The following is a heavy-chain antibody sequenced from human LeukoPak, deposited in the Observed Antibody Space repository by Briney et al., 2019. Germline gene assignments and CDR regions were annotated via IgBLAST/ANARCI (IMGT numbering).Heavy chain of an antibody. CDR2: ISIGGTNT. Sequence: GGPLRLPCTASGFTYNEYHKSCIPQAPGKRLEWLSYISIGGTNTHYADSVKGRFTISRDNAKKSLYLEMNNLRAEDTAVYYCATDGAGFDTWGQGVLVTVSS. J-gene: IGHJ5*02. CDR1: GFTYNEYH. CDR3: ATDGAGFDT. V-gene: IGHV3-11*05.